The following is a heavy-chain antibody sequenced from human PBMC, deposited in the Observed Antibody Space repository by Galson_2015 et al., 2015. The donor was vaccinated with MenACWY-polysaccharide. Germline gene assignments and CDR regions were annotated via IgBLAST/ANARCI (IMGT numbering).Heavy chain of an antibody. J-gene: IGHJ4*02. CDR3: VKSGLGDLGTTMVRGVDY. V-gene: IGHV3-23*01. D-gene: IGHD3-10*01. Sequence: SLRLSCAASGFTFSSSSMNWVRQDPGKGLEWVSAISSSGANTYYADSVKGRFTISRDNSRNTLYLQMNSLRAEDTAVYHCVKSGLGDLGTTMVRGVDYWGWGTLATVSS. CDR2: ISSSGANT. CDR1: GFTFSSSS.